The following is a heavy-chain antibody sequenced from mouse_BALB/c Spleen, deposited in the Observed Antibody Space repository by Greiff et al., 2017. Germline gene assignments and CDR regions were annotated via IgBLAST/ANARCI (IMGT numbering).Heavy chain of an antibody. Sequence: QVQLQQSGAELVKPGASVKLSCKASGYTFTSYWMHWVKQRPGQGLEWIGEIDPSDSYTNYNQKFKGKATLTVDKSSSTAYMQLSSLTSEDSAVYYCAYDYFDYWGQGTTLTVSS. CDR1: GYTFTSYW. V-gene: IGHV1-69*02. J-gene: IGHJ2*01. CDR3: AYDYFDY. D-gene: IGHD2-3*01. CDR2: IDPSDSYT.